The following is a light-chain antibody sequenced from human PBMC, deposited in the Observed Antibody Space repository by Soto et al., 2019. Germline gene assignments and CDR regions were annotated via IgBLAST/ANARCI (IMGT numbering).Light chain of an antibody. CDR2: QNN. CDR1: NLRHKY. CDR3: QAWDSSTVV. Sequence: SYELIQPPSVSVSPGQTASITCSGDNLRHKYVSWYQQKPGQSPVLVIYQNNKRPSGIPERFSGSNSGNTATLTISGTQAMDEADYYCQAWDSSTVVFGGGTKVTVL. V-gene: IGLV3-1*01. J-gene: IGLJ3*02.